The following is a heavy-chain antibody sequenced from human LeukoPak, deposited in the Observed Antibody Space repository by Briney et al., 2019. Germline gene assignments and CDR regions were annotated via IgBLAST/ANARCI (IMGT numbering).Heavy chain of an antibody. J-gene: IGHJ6*02. Sequence: SPSETLSLTCTVSGGSISSCYWSWIRQPAGKGLEWIGRIYTSGSTNYNPSLKSRVTMSVDTSKNQFSLKLSSVTAADTAVYYCARDPMGSGWYGAYYYYGMDVWGQGTTVTVSS. CDR2: IYTSGST. D-gene: IGHD6-19*01. CDR1: GGSISSCY. V-gene: IGHV4-4*07. CDR3: ARDPMGSGWYGAYYYYGMDV.